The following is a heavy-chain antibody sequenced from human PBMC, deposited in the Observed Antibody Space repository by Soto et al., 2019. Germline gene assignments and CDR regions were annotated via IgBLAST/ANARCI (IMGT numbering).Heavy chain of an antibody. V-gene: IGHV3-30-3*01. CDR3: ARDPVWEYCSSTNCYDPPYFDY. D-gene: IGHD2-2*01. CDR1: GLTFSGYA. Sequence: GGSLRLSCAASGLTFSGYARHWVRQAPGKGLEWVAVISYDGSNKYYADSVKGRFTISRDNSKNTLYLQMNSLRAEDTAVYYCARDPVWEYCSSTNCYDPPYFDYWGQGTLVTVSS. CDR2: ISYDGSNK. J-gene: IGHJ4*02.